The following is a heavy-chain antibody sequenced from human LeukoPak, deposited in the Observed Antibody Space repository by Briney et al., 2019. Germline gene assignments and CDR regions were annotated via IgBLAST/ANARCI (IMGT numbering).Heavy chain of an antibody. CDR3: AGGGRDGYPYYYYYMDV. J-gene: IGHJ6*03. CDR2: IIPIFGTA. V-gene: IGHV1-69*05. CDR1: GGTFSSYA. D-gene: IGHD5-24*01. Sequence: SVKVSCKASGGTFSSYAISWVRQAPGQGLEWMGRIIPIFGTANYAQKFQGRVTITTDESTSAAYMELSSLRSEDTAVYYCAGGGRDGYPYYYYYMDVWGEGTTVTVSS.